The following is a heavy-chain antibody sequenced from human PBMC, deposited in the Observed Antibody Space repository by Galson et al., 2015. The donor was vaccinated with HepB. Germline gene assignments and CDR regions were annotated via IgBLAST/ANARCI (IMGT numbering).Heavy chain of an antibody. J-gene: IGHJ4*02. CDR3: WVLDRDSSSSRDY. V-gene: IGHV1-2*02. Sequence: SVKVSCKASGYTFTGYYMHWVRQAPGQGLEWMGWINPNSGGTNYAQKFQGRVTMTRDTSISTAYMELSRLRSDDTAVYYCWVLDRDSSSSRDYWGQGTLVTVSS. D-gene: IGHD6-6*01. CDR2: INPNSGGT. CDR1: GYTFTGYY.